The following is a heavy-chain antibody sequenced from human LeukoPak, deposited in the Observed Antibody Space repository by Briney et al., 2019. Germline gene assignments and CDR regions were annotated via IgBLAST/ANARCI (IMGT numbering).Heavy chain of an antibody. J-gene: IGHJ3*02. CDR2: IKQDGSEK. Sequence: GGSLRLSCAASGFTFSSYWMTWVRQAPGKGLEWVANIKQDGSEKYYVDSVKGRFTISRDNAKNSLYLQMNSLRAEDTAVYYCARGNYYDSSGYAFDIWGQGTMVTVSS. CDR3: ARGNYYDSSGYAFDI. V-gene: IGHV3-7*01. CDR1: GFTFSSYW. D-gene: IGHD3-22*01.